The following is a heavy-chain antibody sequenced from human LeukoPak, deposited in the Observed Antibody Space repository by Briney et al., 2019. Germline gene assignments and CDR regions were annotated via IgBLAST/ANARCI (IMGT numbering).Heavy chain of an antibody. CDR3: AKDRTVGASYWYFDL. Sequence: GGSLRLSCAASGFTFSSYAMSWVRQVPGKGLEWVSVISGSGDNTYYADSVKGRFTISRDNPKNMLYLQMNSPRAEDTAAYYCAKDRTVGASYWYFDLWGRGTLVTVSS. D-gene: IGHD1-26*01. CDR1: GFTFSSYA. V-gene: IGHV3-23*01. J-gene: IGHJ2*01. CDR2: ISGSGDNT.